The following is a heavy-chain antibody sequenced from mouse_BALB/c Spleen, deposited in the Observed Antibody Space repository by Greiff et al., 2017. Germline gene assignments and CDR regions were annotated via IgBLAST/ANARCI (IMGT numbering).Heavy chain of an antibody. CDR2: INPYNDGT. D-gene: IGHD2-1*01. CDR3: AREDGNYGCAY. CDR1: GYTFTSYV. J-gene: IGHJ3*01. Sequence: EVQLQESGPELVKPGASVKMSCKASGYTFTSYVMHWVKQKPGQGLEWIGYINPYNDGTKYNEKFKGKATLTSDKSSSTAYMELSSLTSEDSAVYYCAREDGNYGCAYRGQGTLVTVSA. V-gene: IGHV1-14*01.